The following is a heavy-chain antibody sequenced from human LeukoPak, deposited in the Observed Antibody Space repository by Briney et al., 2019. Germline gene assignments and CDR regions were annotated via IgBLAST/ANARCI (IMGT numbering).Heavy chain of an antibody. V-gene: IGHV3-9*02. CDR1: GFTSDDYA. Sequence: SLRLSCAASGFTSDDYAMHWVRQAPGKGLEWVSGISWNSGSIGYADSVKGRLTISRDNAKNSLYLQMNSLRAEDTALYYCAKGDRGVTAKQDYYYGMDVWGQGTTVTVSS. J-gene: IGHJ6*02. D-gene: IGHD3-10*01. CDR2: ISWNSGSI. CDR3: AKGDRGVTAKQDYYYGMDV.